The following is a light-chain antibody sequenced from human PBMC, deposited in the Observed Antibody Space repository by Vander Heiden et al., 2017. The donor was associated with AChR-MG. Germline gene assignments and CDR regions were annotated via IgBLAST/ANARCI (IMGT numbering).Light chain of an antibody. CDR1: KLGDKY. CDR3: QAWDSSTVV. V-gene: IGLV3-1*01. Sequence: SYELTQPPSVSVSPGHTASLTCSGHKLGDKYACWYQQKPGQSPVLVIYQDSKRPSGIPERFSGSNSGNTATLTISGTQAMDEADYYCQAWDSSTVVFGGGTKLTVL. J-gene: IGLJ2*01. CDR2: QDS.